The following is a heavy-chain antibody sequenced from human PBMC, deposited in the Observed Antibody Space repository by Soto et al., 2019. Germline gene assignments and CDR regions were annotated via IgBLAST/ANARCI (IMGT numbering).Heavy chain of an antibody. CDR2: IIPIFGTA. CDR1: GGTFGSYA. V-gene: IGHV1-69*13. Sequence: GPSATVCCKASGGTFGSYAMRWVRQAPKQGLEWMGGIIPIFGTANYAQKFQGRVTITADESTSTAYMELSSLRSEDTAVYYCASGYSYEPPFKAPFDYWGQGTLVTVSS. J-gene: IGHJ4*02. CDR3: ASGYSYEPPFKAPFDY. D-gene: IGHD5-18*01.